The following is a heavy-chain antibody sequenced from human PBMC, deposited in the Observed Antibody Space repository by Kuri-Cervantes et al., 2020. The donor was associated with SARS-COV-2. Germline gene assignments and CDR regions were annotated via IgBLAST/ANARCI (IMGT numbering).Heavy chain of an antibody. Sequence: ESLKISCAASGFTFSSYAMSWVRQAPGEGLEWVSAFRGSGGSTYYADSVKARFTISRDNSKNTLYLKMNSLRAEDTAVYYCAKGWGVGTVTYLPNFDYWGQGTLVTVSS. CDR2: FRGSGGST. J-gene: IGHJ4*02. CDR3: AKGWGVGTVTYLPNFDY. V-gene: IGHV3-23*01. CDR1: GFTFSSYA. D-gene: IGHD4-17*01.